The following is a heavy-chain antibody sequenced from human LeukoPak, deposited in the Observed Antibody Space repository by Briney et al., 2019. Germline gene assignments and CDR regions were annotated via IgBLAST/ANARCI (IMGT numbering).Heavy chain of an antibody. CDR3: VCGLWAFGYDY. J-gene: IGHJ4*02. V-gene: IGHV3-66*02. CDR2: HSGDTRYIYSGGTT. CDR1: GVSVTTNY. Sequence: QAGGSLRLSCAVSGVSVTTNYMTWVRQAPGKGLEWVSVIHSGDTRYIYSGGTTNYADFVQGRFTISRDDSKNMVYLQMSSLRTDDTAVYYCVCGLWAFGYDYWGQGILVTVSS. D-gene: IGHD3-3*02.